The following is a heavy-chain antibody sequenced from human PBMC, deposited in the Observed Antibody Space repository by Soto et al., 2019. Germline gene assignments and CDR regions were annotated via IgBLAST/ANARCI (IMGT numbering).Heavy chain of an antibody. D-gene: IGHD6-13*01. CDR1: GFTFSSYT. J-gene: IGHJ6*02. Sequence: EVQLVESGGGLVQPGGSLRLSCAASGFTFSSYTMNWVRQAPGKGLEWVSYITGSSSTIYYADSVKGRFTISRDNAKNSLYLQMNSLRDEDTAVYYCARTLAAAAYYYYYGMDVWGQGTTVTVSS. CDR2: ITGSSSTI. V-gene: IGHV3-48*02. CDR3: ARTLAAAAYYYYYGMDV.